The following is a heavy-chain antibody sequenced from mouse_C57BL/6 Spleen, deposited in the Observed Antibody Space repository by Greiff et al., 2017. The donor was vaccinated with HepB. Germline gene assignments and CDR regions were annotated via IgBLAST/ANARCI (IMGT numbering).Heavy chain of an antibody. CDR3: ARDYYGSGYFDV. CDR2: IHPNSGST. J-gene: IGHJ1*03. CDR1: GYTFTSYW. Sequence: VQLQQPGAELVKPGASVKLSCKASGYTFTSYWMHWVKQRPGQGLEWIGMIHPNSGSTNYNEKFKSKATLTVDKSSSTAYMQLSSLTSEDSAVYYCARDYYGSGYFDVWGTGTTVTVSS. D-gene: IGHD1-1*01. V-gene: IGHV1-64*01.